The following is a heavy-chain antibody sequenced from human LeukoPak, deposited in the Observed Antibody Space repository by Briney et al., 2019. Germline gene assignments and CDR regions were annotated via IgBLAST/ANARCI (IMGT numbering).Heavy chain of an antibody. CDR2: TSASGDRT. J-gene: IGHJ4*01. V-gene: IGHV3-23*01. D-gene: IGHD2-8*01. Sequence: GGSLRLSCAASGFTFNSYAMSWFRQAPGKGLEWVSSTSASGDRTYYPDSVKGRFTISRDNPKNTLYLQMSSLRAEDTAVYYCARPVGITNRVMEDYWGHGTLVTVSS. CDR3: ARPVGITNRVMEDY. CDR1: GFTFNSYA.